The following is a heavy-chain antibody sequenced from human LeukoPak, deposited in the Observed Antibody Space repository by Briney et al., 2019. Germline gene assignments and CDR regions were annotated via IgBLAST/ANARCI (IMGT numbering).Heavy chain of an antibody. CDR1: GFTFNNHD. D-gene: IGHD6-19*01. Sequence: GRSLRLSCAASGFTFNNHDMHWVSQAPGKGLEWVAGISYDGRNKYYADSVKGRFTISRDNSKNTLNLQMNSLRAEDTAIYYCARDSLPMAVTGPFDHWGQGALVTVSS. V-gene: IGHV3-30*03. CDR2: ISYDGRNK. J-gene: IGHJ4*02. CDR3: ARDSLPMAVTGPFDH.